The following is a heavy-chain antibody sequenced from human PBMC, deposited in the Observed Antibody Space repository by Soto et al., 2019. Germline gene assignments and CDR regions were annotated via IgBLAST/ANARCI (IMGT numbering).Heavy chain of an antibody. CDR1: GGTFSSYA. V-gene: IGHV1-69*12. Sequence: QVQLVQSGAEVKKPGSSVKVSCKASGGTFSSYAISWVRQAPGQGLEWMGGIIPIFGTANYAQKFQGRVTSTADESTSTAYMELSSLRSEDTAVYYCAREKTSEYDFWSAHPGGMDVWGQGTTVTVSS. D-gene: IGHD3-3*01. J-gene: IGHJ6*02. CDR3: AREKTSEYDFWSAHPGGMDV. CDR2: IIPIFGTA.